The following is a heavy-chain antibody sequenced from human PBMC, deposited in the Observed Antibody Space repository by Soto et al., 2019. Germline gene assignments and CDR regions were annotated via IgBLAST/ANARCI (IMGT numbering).Heavy chain of an antibody. CDR1: GGSISSSSYY. CDR2: IYYSGST. CDR3: ARPNYGDYDDYYYSMDV. Sequence: KASETLSLTCTVSGGSISSSSYYWGWIRQPPGKGLEWIGSIYYSGSTYYNPSLKSRVTISVDTSKNQFSLKLSSVTAADTAVYYCARPNYGDYDDYYYSMDVWCQGTTVTVSS. V-gene: IGHV4-39*01. J-gene: IGHJ6*02. D-gene: IGHD4-17*01.